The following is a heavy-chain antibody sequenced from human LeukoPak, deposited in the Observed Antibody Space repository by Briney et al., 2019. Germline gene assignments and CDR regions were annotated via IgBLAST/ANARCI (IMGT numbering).Heavy chain of an antibody. V-gene: IGHV3-48*04. CDR2: ISSSSSTI. D-gene: IGHD5-12*01. CDR3: ARGGGQGWLRFHPDY. Sequence: GGSLRLSCAASGFTFSSYSMNWVRQAPGKGLEWVSYISSSSSTIYYADSVKGRFTISRDNAKNSLYLQMNSLRAEDTAVYYCARGGGQGWLRFHPDYWGQGTLVTVSS. J-gene: IGHJ4*02. CDR1: GFTFSSYS.